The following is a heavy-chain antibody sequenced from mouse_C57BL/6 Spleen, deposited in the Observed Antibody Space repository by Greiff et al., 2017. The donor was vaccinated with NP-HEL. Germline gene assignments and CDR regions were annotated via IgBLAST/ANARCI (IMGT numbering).Heavy chain of an antibody. CDR2: ISGGGGYT. CDR3: ARHQKYYGSSHWYFEV. J-gene: IGHJ1*03. D-gene: IGHD1-1*01. V-gene: IGHV5-9*04. CDR1: GFTFSSYT. Sequence: EVHLVESGGGLVKPGGSLKLSCAASGFTFSSYTMSWVRQTPEQRLEWVATISGGGGYTYYPDSVKGRFTFSRDNAKNTLYLQMSRLRSEDTAVYYRARHQKYYGSSHWYFEVWGTGTTVTVAT.